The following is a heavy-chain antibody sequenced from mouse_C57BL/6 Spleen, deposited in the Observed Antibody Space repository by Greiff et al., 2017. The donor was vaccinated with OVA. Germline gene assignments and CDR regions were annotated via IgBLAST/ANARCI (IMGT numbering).Heavy chain of an antibody. Sequence: QVQLQQPGAELVKPGASVKMSCKASGYTFTSYWITWVKQRPGQGLEWIGDIYPGSGSTNYNEKFKSKATLTVDTSSSTAYMQLSSLTSEDSAVYYCARKGAIYYYGSSWGQGTTLTVSS. CDR2: IYPGSGST. CDR1: GYTFTSYW. J-gene: IGHJ2*01. V-gene: IGHV1-55*01. D-gene: IGHD1-1*01. CDR3: ARKGAIYYYGSS.